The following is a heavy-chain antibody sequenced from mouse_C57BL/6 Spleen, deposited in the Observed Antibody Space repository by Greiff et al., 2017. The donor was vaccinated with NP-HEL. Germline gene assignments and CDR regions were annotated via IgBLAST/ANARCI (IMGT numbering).Heavy chain of an antibody. CDR3: ASSLYYYGSSYDAMDY. Sequence: EVKLVESGGGLVKPGGSLKLSCAASGFTFSDYGMHWVRQAPEKGLEWVAYLSSGSSTIYYADTVKGRFTISRDNAKNTLFLQMTSLRSEDTAMYYCASSLYYYGSSYDAMDYWGQGTSVTVSS. CDR1: GFTFSDYG. V-gene: IGHV5-17*01. J-gene: IGHJ4*01. CDR2: LSSGSSTI. D-gene: IGHD1-1*01.